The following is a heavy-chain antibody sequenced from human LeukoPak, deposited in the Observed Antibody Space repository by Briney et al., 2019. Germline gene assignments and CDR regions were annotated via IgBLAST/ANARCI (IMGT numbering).Heavy chain of an antibody. D-gene: IGHD1-26*01. CDR2: ISSSSSYI. J-gene: IGHJ5*02. Sequence: GGSLRLSCAASGFTFSSYSMNWVRQAPGKGLEWVSSISSSSSYIYYADSVKGRITISRDNAKNSLYLQMNSLRAEDTAVYYCARDLGRGWFDPWGQGTLVTVSS. V-gene: IGHV3-21*01. CDR3: ARDLGRGWFDP. CDR1: GFTFSSYS.